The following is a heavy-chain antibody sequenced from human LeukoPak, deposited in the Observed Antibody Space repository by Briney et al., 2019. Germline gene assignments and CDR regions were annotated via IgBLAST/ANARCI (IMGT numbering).Heavy chain of an antibody. CDR1: GFPFSDYA. Sequence: GGSLRLSCTASGFPFSDYAMNWVRQAPGEGLEWVAGVSDSGSTTYSADSVKGRFTISRDDSKNTLYLHMNSLRVDDTAIYYCGRGGRETTMFYYYYMDVWGKGTRSSSP. CDR2: VSDSGSTT. D-gene: IGHD1-1*01. J-gene: IGHJ6*03. CDR3: GRGGRETTMFYYYYMDV. V-gene: IGHV3-23*01.